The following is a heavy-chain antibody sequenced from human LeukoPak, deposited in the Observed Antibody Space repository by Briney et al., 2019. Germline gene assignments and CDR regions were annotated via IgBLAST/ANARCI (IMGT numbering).Heavy chain of an antibody. CDR3: ARFYYYDSSGYYRKYNWFDP. CDR2: IYYSGST. CDR1: GGSISSGDYY. D-gene: IGHD3-22*01. V-gene: IGHV4-30-4*08. Sequence: PSETLSLTCTLSGGSISSGDYYWSWIRQPPWKGLEWFGYIYYSGSTYYNPYLKSRVTISVDPSKNQFSLKLSSVTAADTAVYYCARFYYYDSSGYYRKYNWFDPWGQGTLVTVSS. J-gene: IGHJ5*02.